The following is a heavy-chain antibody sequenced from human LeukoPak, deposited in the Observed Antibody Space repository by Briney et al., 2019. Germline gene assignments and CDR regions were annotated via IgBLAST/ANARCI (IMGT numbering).Heavy chain of an antibody. CDR3: ASSVTTVGAYDY. CDR2: ISNNDVT. Sequence: GALRLSCAASGITASNFYMMWVRQAPGKGLEWVSYISNNDVTKYADSVRGRPTISRDNSKNILYLQMNSLRVEDTAMYWCASSVTTVGAYDYWGQGAPVTVSS. D-gene: IGHD1-1*01. CDR1: GITASNFY. J-gene: IGHJ4*02. V-gene: IGHV3-53*01.